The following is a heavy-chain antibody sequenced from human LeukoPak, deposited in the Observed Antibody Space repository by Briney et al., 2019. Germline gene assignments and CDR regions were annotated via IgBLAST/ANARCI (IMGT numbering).Heavy chain of an antibody. CDR3: ASELYYDILTGYYKVDY. V-gene: IGHV4-30-2*01. D-gene: IGHD3-9*01. CDR2: IYHSGST. J-gene: IGHJ4*02. Sequence: SQTLSLTCAVSGGSISSGGYSWSWIRQPPGKGLEWIGYIYHSGSTYYNPSPKSRVTISVDRSKNQFSLKLSSVTAADTAVYYCASELYYDILTGYYKVDYWGQGTLVTVSS. CDR1: GGSISSGGYS.